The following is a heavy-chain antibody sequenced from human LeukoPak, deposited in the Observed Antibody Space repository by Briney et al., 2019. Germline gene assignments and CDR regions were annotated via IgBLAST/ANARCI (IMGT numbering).Heavy chain of an antibody. V-gene: IGHV3-66*04. D-gene: IGHD3-9*01. CDR3: ARPFSEMLIGYYQYFDY. CDR1: GLSVSSNY. Sequence: GGSLRLSCVASGLSVSSNYMSWVRQAPGKGLEWVSVIYRDGSSYYAESVKGRFTISRDNSKNTLYIQMNSLRAEDTAVYYCARPFSEMLIGYYQYFDYWGQGTLVTVSS. CDR2: IYRDGSS. J-gene: IGHJ4*02.